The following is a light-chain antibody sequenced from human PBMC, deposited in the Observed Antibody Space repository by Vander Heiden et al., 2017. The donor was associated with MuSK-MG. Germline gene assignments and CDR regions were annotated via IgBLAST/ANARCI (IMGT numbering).Light chain of an antibody. CDR3: QQYNSYPYT. V-gene: IGKV1-5*03. CDR2: KAS. CDR1: QSISSW. Sequence: IRLNQSPSTLSASVGDRVTITCRASQSISSWLAWYQQKPGKAPKLLIYKASSLESGVPSRFSGSGSGTEFTLTISSLQPDDFATYYCQQYNSYPYTFGQGTKLEIK. J-gene: IGKJ2*01.